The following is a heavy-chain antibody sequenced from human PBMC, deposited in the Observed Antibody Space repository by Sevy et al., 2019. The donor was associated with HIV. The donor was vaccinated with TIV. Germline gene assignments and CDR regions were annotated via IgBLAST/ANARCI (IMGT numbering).Heavy chain of an antibody. D-gene: IGHD6-13*01. Sequence: GGSLRLSFATSGFTFNNYALHWVRQAPGKGLEWVAVIPDDGNNIYYADSVKGRFTISRDNSKSTLFLQMNSLRAEDTAVYYCARGGFSSSWSLGNYFDYWGQGTLVTVSS. CDR1: GFTFNNYA. CDR2: IPDDGNNI. V-gene: IGHV3-30*04. J-gene: IGHJ4*02. CDR3: ARGGFSSSWSLGNYFDY.